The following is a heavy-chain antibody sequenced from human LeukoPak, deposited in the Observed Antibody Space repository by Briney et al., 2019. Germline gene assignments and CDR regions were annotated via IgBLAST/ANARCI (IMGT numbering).Heavy chain of an antibody. D-gene: IGHD3-22*01. CDR1: GGSISTYH. CDR3: AGQSGGSYVFFDY. CDR2: ISATRNS. V-gene: IGHV4-4*07. Sequence: PSETLSLTCTVSGGSISTYHWSWIRQPAGQGLEWIGRISATRNSNYNPSLKGRVTISVDKSKDQFSLKLPSVTAAGKAVYFCAGQSGGSYVFFDYWGRGTLVTVSS. J-gene: IGHJ4*02.